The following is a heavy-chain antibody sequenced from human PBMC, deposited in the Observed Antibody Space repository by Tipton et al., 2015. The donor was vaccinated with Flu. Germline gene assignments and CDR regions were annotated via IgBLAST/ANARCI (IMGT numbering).Heavy chain of an antibody. D-gene: IGHD1-26*01. CDR2: IYHSGST. J-gene: IGHJ4*02. Sequence: TLSLTCTVSGYSISSGYYWGWIRQPPGKGLEWIGSIYHSGSTYYNPSLKSRVTISVDTSKNQFSLKLNSVTAADTAVYYCARNRAYYGDWGQGVLVTVSS. V-gene: IGHV4-38-2*02. CDR1: GYSISSGYY. CDR3: ARNRAYYGD.